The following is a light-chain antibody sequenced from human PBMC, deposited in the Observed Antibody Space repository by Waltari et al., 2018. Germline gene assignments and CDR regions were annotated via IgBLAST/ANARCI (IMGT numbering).Light chain of an antibody. CDR1: QSISRY. CDR3: QQSSSAPRT. CDR2: AAS. Sequence: DIQMTQSPSSLSASVGDRVTIPCRASQSISRYLNWYQQKPGKAPKLLIYAASSLQSGIPARFSGSGSGTDFTLTINSLQPEDFATYYCQQSSSAPRTFGQGTKVEIK. J-gene: IGKJ1*01. V-gene: IGKV1-39*01.